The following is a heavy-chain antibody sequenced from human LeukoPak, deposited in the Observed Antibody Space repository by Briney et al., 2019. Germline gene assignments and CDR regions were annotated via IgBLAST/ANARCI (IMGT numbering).Heavy chain of an antibody. CDR3: ARDFIVGATKEGLSDY. D-gene: IGHD1-26*01. CDR2: INHSGST. J-gene: IGHJ4*02. V-gene: IGHV4-34*01. CDR1: GGSFSGYY. Sequence: PSETLSLTCAVYGGSFSGYYWSWIRQPPGKGLEWIGEINHSGSTNYNPSLKSRVTISVDTSKNQFSLKLSSVTAADTAVYYCARDFIVGATKEGLSDYWGQGTLVTVSS.